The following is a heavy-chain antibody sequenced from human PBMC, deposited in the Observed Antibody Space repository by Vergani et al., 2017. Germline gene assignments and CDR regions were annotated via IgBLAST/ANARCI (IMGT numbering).Heavy chain of an antibody. CDR3: AKGAGSSWQPVEYFDC. CDR1: GTSISGSSDY. D-gene: IGHD6-13*01. Sequence: QLQLQESGPGLLKPSETLSLTCSVSGTSISGSSDYWGWIRQPPGKGLEWIGSIFYTGTSYYNPSLESRATNSVDTSKNQFSLKLKSVTAADTAVYYCAKGAGSSWQPVEYFDCWGQGTLVTVSS. V-gene: IGHV4-39*01. J-gene: IGHJ4*02. CDR2: IFYTGTS.